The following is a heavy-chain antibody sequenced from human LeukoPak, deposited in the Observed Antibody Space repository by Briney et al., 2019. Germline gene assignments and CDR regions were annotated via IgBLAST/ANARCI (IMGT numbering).Heavy chain of an antibody. J-gene: IGHJ4*02. CDR3: ARRTTYGYFDY. CDR1: VGSVSSSTYY. V-gene: IGHV4-61*01. Sequence: SETLSLTCTVSVGSVSSSTYYWSWIRRPPGKGLEWIGYIYYSGSTNSNPSLKSRVTISVDTSKNQFSLKLTSVTAADTAVYYCARRTTYGYFDYWGQGALVTVSS. CDR2: IYYSGST. D-gene: IGHD1-1*01.